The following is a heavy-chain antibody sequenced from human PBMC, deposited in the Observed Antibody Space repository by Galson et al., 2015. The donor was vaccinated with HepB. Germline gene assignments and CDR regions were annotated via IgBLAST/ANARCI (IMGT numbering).Heavy chain of an antibody. V-gene: IGHV4-34*01. CDR2: VNHSGSS. CDR3: ARGHGYSYGYGYYYYAMDV. Sequence: SETLSLTCAVYGGSLNDYWSWIRQPPGKGLEWIGEVNHSGSSNYNPSLKSRVTISVDTSKNQFSLKLTSVTAADTAVYYCARGHGYSYGYGYYYYAMDVWGQGTTVTVSS. CDR1: GGSLNDY. D-gene: IGHD5-18*01. J-gene: IGHJ6*02.